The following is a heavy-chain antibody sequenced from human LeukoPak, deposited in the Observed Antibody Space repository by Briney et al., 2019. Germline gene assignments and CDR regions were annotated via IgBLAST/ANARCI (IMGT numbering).Heavy chain of an antibody. J-gene: IGHJ4*02. V-gene: IGHV4-59*01. CDR2: IYYRGNT. CDR3: VRDGGSGWTGFDY. D-gene: IGHD6-19*01. CDR1: GGSISSYY. Sequence: SETLSLTCTVSGGSISSYYWSWIRQPPGKGLEWIGYIYYRGNTNYNPSLKSRVTISEDTSKNQFSLKLSFVSAADTAVYYCVRDGGSGWTGFDYWGQGTLVTVSS.